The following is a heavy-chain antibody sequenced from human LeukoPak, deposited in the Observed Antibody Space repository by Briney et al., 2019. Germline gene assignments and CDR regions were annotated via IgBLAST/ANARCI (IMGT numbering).Heavy chain of an antibody. V-gene: IGHV4-4*07. CDR1: GGSISSYY. J-gene: IGHJ4*02. CDR3: ARGGTSGWYPYYFDY. D-gene: IGHD6-19*01. CDR2: IYTSGSA. Sequence: ASETLSLTCTVSGGSISSYYWSWIRQPAGKGLEWIGRIYTSGSANYNPSLKSRVTMSVDTSKNQFSLKLSSVTAADMAVYYCARGGTSGWYPYYFDYWGQGTLVTVSS.